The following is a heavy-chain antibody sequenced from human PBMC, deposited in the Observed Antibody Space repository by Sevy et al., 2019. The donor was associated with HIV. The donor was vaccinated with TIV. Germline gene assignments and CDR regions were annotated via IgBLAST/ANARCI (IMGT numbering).Heavy chain of an antibody. Sequence: GGSLRLSCAASGFTFSSYAMSWVRQAPGKGLEWVSAISGSGGNTYYADSVKGRFTISRDNSKNTLYLQMNSLRAEDTAVYYCATQYYYDSSGYYPGYYYYYYGMDVWGRGTTVTVSS. CDR1: GFTFSSYA. J-gene: IGHJ6*02. CDR3: ATQYYYDSSGYYPGYYYYYYGMDV. V-gene: IGHV3-23*01. D-gene: IGHD3-22*01. CDR2: ISGSGGNT.